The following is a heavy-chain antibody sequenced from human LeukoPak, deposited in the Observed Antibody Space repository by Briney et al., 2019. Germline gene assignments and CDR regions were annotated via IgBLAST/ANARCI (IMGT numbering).Heavy chain of an antibody. CDR2: IKQDGNEK. D-gene: IGHD4-17*01. CDR3: ARVAYGDYGVFDY. CDR1: GFTLSRYW. V-gene: IGHV3-7*02. Sequence: AGGALGPSCAGSGFTLSRYWMSWVRQAPGEGPGWVANIKQDGNEKYYVDSVRGRFTISRDNAKNSLYLQMNSLRAEDTAVYFCARVAYGDYGVFDYWGQGTLVTVSS. J-gene: IGHJ4*02.